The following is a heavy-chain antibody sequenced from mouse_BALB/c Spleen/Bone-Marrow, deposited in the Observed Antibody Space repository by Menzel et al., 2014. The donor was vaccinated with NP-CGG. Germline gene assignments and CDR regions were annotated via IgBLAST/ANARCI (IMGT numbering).Heavy chain of an antibody. CDR1: GFTFSDYY. CDR2: ISDGGSYT. D-gene: IGHD1-1*01. V-gene: IGHV5-4*02. CDR3: ANYYGSTWFAY. Sequence: DVKLVESGGGLVKPGGSLKLSCAASGFTFSDYYMYWVRQTPEKRLEWVATISDGGSYTYYPDSVKGRFTISRDNAKNNLYLRMSSLKPEDTAMYYCANYYGSTWFAYWGQGTLVTVSA. J-gene: IGHJ3*01.